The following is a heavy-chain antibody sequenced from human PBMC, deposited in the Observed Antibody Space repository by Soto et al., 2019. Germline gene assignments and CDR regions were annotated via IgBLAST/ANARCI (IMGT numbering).Heavy chain of an antibody. D-gene: IGHD6-6*01. CDR2: ISGSVGST. J-gene: IGHJ4*02. V-gene: IGHV3-23*01. CDR1: GFTFSDHG. CDR3: AKDRTIASRTFDS. Sequence: GGSLRLSCTASGFTFSDHGMHWVRQAPGKGLEWVASISGSVGSTFYADSVKGRFTISRDNYLNTLDLQMNSLRAEDTAVYYCAKDRTIASRTFDSWGQGALVTVSS.